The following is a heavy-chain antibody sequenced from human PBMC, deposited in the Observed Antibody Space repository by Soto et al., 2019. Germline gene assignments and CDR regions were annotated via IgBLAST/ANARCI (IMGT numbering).Heavy chain of an antibody. CDR1: RVTSGGHA. CDR2: ISYDGTDK. D-gene: IGHD3-22*01. V-gene: IGHV3-30*03. J-gene: IGHJ1*01. Sequence: VGLKRVSWAAARVTSGGHAMHWISQAPGKGLEWLAVISYDGTDKLYGDSVEGRFTISRDNSKNTLFLQVNSLSEEDTAVYYCAIYDSSGSRGFQHWGQGTLVTVSS. CDR3: AIYDSSGSRGFQH.